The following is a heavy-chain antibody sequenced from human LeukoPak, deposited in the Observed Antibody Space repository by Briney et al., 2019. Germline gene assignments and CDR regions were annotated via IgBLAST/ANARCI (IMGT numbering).Heavy chain of an antibody. Sequence: SQTLSLTFAISGDXFSINSAAWNWLRQSPSRGLEWLRKTYYRSKWYNDYAVSVKSRITINPDTSKNQFTLQLNSVTPEDTAVYYCARVVHYYDSSGYYYYYGMDVWGQGTTVTVSS. V-gene: IGHV6-1*01. J-gene: IGHJ6*02. D-gene: IGHD3-22*01. CDR2: TYYRSKWYN. CDR1: GDXFSINSAA. CDR3: ARVVHYYDSSGYYYYYGMDV.